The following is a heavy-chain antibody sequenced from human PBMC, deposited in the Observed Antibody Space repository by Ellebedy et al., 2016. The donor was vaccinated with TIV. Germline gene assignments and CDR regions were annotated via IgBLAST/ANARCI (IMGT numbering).Heavy chain of an antibody. CDR1: GYIFTTYG. D-gene: IGHD3-9*01. J-gene: IGHJ5*02. Sequence: ASVKVSCKASGYIFTTYGISWVRQAPGQGLEWMGWISAYNANTNYAQKFQGRVTLTTDTSTSTAYMELRRLRSDDTAVYYCARDRRDILTGYWFDPWGQGTLVTVSS. CDR3: ARDRRDILTGYWFDP. V-gene: IGHV1-18*01. CDR2: ISAYNANT.